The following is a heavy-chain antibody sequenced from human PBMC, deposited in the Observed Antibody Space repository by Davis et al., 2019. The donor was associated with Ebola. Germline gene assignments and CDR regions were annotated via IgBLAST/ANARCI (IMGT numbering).Heavy chain of an antibody. CDR2: IYHSGST. J-gene: IGHJ4*02. CDR1: GYSISSGYY. Sequence: SETLSLTCTVSGYSISSGYYWGWIRQPPGKGLEWIGSIYHSGSTYYNPSLKSRVTISVDTSKNQFSLKLSSVTAADTAVYYCARSLLWFGEPPSYYFDYWGQGTLVTVSS. D-gene: IGHD3-10*01. CDR3: ARSLLWFGEPPSYYFDY. V-gene: IGHV4-38-2*02.